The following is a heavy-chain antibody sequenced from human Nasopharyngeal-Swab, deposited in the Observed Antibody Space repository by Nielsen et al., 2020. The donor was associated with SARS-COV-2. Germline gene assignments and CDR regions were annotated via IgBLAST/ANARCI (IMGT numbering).Heavy chain of an antibody. CDR1: GGSFSGYY. Sequence: SETLSLTCAVYGGSFSGYYWSWISQPPGKGLEWIGEINHSGSTTYNPSLKSRVTISVDTSKNQSSLKLSAVTAAETAVYYCARGGKFLVFGQRVGSWFDPWGQGTLVTVSS. CDR2: INHSGST. D-gene: IGHD3-10*01. V-gene: IGHV4-34*01. J-gene: IGHJ5*02. CDR3: ARGGKFLVFGQRVGSWFDP.